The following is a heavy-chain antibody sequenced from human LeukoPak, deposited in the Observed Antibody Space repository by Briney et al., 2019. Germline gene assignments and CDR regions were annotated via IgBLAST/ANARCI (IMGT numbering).Heavy chain of an antibody. D-gene: IGHD3-10*02. V-gene: IGHV1-2*01. CDR1: GYTFTGYY. J-gene: IGHJ4*02. CDR2: INLNSGVT. CDR3: ARDSGELGSGSYLIAY. Sequence: ASVKVSCKASGYTFTGYYMHWVRQAPGQGLEGMGWINLNSGVTNYPQELQGRGTSTRYPSISTAYLWLSRLRSYDTAVYCCARDSGELGSGSYLIAYWGQGTLVTVSS.